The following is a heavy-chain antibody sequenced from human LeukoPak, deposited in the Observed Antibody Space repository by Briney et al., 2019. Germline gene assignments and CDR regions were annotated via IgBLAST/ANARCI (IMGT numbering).Heavy chain of an antibody. CDR2: IYYSGST. CDR3: ARVDYYDSSGLSFDY. D-gene: IGHD3-22*01. V-gene: IGHV4-30-4*01. CDR1: GGSISSGDYY. J-gene: IGHJ4*02. Sequence: SETLSLTCTVSGGSISSGDYYWSWIRQPPGKGLEWIGYIYYSGSTYYNPSLKSRVTISVDTSKNQFSLKLSSVTAADTAVYYCARVDYYDSSGLSFDYWGQGTLVTVSS.